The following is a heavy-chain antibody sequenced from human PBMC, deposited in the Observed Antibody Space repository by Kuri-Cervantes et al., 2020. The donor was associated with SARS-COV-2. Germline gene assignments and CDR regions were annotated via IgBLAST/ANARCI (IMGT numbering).Heavy chain of an antibody. CDR2: INTNSGGT. CDR3: ARDYGFWSGYYTGLFDY. CDR1: GYTFTGYF. V-gene: IGHV1-2*02. D-gene: IGHD3-3*01. J-gene: IGHJ4*02. Sequence: ASVKVSCKASGYTFTGYFMHWVRQAPGKGLEWMGWINTNSGGTNYAQKFLGRVTMTRDTSISTVYLELSGLRSDDTAVYYCARDYGFWSGYYTGLFDYWGQGTLVTVSS.